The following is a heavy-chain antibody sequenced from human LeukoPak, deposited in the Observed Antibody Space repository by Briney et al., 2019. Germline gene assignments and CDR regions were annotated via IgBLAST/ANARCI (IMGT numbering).Heavy chain of an antibody. CDR3: ARLINGRIDY. CDR2: ISSSSSTI. V-gene: IGHV3-48*04. Sequence: GGSLRLSCAASGFTFSGYSMNWVRQAPGKGLEWVSYISSSSSTIYYADSVKGRFTISRDNAKNSLYLQMYSLRAEDTAVYYRARLINGRIDYWGQGTLVTVSS. J-gene: IGHJ4*02. CDR1: GFTFSGYS. D-gene: IGHD1-26*01.